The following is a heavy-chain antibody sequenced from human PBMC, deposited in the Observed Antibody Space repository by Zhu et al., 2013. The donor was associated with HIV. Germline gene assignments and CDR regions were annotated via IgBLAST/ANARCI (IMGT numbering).Heavy chain of an antibody. CDR1: GGTFSSYA. D-gene: IGHD3-3*01. CDR2: IIPIFGTA. Sequence: QVQLVQSGAEVKKPGSSVKVSCKASGGTFSSYAISWVRQAPGQGLEWMGGIIPIFGTANYAQKFQGRVTITADKSTSTAYMELSSLRSEDTAVYYCASQPLRFLEWPLNWFDPWGQGTLVTVSS. J-gene: IGHJ5*02. V-gene: IGHV1-69*06. CDR3: ASQPLRFLEWPLNWFDP.